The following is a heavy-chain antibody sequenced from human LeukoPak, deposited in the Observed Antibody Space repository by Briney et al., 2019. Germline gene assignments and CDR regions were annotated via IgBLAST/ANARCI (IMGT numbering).Heavy chain of an antibody. CDR3: ARHVTLAIEVDWFDP. V-gene: IGHV4-59*08. CDR1: GDSISRYY. CDR2: IYYSGST. J-gene: IGHJ5*02. D-gene: IGHD2-15*01. Sequence: PSETLSLTCTVSGDSISRYYWSWIRQPPGKGLEWIGYIYYSGSTNYNPSLKSRVTISVDTSKNQFSLKLSSVTAADTAVYYCARHVTLAIEVDWFDPWGQGTLVTVSS.